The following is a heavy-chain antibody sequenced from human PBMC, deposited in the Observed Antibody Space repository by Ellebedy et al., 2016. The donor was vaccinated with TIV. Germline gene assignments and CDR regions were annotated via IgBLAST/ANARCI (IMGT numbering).Heavy chain of an antibody. D-gene: IGHD6-13*01. CDR1: GGSISSGGYS. J-gene: IGHJ6*03. CDR2: IYHSGST. CDR3: ASRPAAGPNYYYMDV. V-gene: IGHV4-30-2*01. Sequence: SETLSLXXAVSGGSISSGGYSWSWIRQPPGKGLEWIGYIYHSGSTYYNPSLKSRVTISVDRSKNQFSLKLSSVTAADTAVYYCASRPAAGPNYYYMDVWGKGTTVTVSS.